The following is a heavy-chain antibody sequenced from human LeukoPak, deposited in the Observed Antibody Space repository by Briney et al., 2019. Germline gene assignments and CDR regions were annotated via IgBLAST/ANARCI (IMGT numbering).Heavy chain of an antibody. D-gene: IGHD2-2*01. CDR2: IAYDGTNI. CDR3: ARGEPGGIVVVPAGAFDI. Sequence: QSGGSLRLSCAASQFTFNIYPMHWVRQAPGKGLEWVATIAYDGTNIFYADSVKGRFTISRDNAKNSLYLQMNSLRAEDTAVYYCARGEPGGIVVVPAGAFDIWGQGTMVTVSS. J-gene: IGHJ3*02. CDR1: QFTFNIYP. V-gene: IGHV3-30-3*01.